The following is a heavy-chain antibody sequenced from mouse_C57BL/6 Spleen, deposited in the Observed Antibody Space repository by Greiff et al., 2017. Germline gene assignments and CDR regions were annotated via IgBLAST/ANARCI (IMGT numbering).Heavy chain of an antibody. V-gene: IGHV5-4*01. CDR2: ISDGGSYT. J-gene: IGHJ4*01. CDR1: GFTFSSYA. D-gene: IGHD1-1*01. CDR3: ARDPTDYYAMEC. Sequence: EVQVVESGGGLVKPGGSLKLSCAASGFTFSSYAMSWVRQTPDKRLEWVATISDGGSYTYYPDNVKGRFTISRDNAKNNLYLQMSHLKSEDTAMYYCARDPTDYYAMECWGKGTSVTASS.